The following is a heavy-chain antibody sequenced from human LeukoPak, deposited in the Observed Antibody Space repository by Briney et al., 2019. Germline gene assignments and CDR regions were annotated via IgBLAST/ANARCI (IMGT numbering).Heavy chain of an antibody. J-gene: IGHJ4*02. CDR2: ITSNGGST. CDR3: AKDLYSNSWYYFDY. Sequence: GGSLRLSCSASGFTFSNYATHWVRQAPGKGLEHVSAITSNGGSTYYADSVKGRFTISRDNSKNTIYLQMSSLRAEDSAVYYCAKDLYSNSWYYFDYWGQGTLVTVSS. D-gene: IGHD6-13*01. V-gene: IGHV3-64D*09. CDR1: GFTFSNYA.